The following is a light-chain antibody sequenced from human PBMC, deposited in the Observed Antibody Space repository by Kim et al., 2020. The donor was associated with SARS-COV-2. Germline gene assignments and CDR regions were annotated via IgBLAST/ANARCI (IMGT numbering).Light chain of an antibody. Sequence: SYELTQPPSVSVSPGQTASITCSGDKLGDKYACWYQQKPGQSPVLVIYQDSKRPSGITERFSGSNSGNTATLTISGTQAMDEADYYCQAWDSSTACVFG. CDR1: KLGDKY. V-gene: IGLV3-1*01. J-gene: IGLJ1*01. CDR2: QDS. CDR3: QAWDSSTACV.